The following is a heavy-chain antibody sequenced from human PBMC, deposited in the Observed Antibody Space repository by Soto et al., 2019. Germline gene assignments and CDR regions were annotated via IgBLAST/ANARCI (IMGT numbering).Heavy chain of an antibody. V-gene: IGHV3-21*01. CDR1: GFPFSSCS. J-gene: IGHJ4*02. Sequence: DVQLVESGGALVKPGGSLRLSCAASGFPFSSCSMNWVRQAPGKGLEWVSSISSTGNYIYYADSVKGRFSISRDNAKSSLYLQMNGLRAEDTAVYYCARDPDYYDSSGYYSIDYWGQGTLVTVSS. CDR3: ARDPDYYDSSGYYSIDY. D-gene: IGHD3-22*01. CDR2: ISSTGNYI.